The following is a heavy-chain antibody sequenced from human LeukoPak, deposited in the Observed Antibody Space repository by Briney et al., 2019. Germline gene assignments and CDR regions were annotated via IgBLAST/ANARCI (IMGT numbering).Heavy chain of an antibody. CDR1: GFSFSSYS. J-gene: IGHJ3*02. V-gene: IGHV3-21*01. CDR2: ISASGNYI. CDR3: ARGLYYYGTDAFDI. Sequence: TGGSPRLSCAAPGFSFSSYSMNWVRQAPGRGLEWVSSISASGNYIYYADSVKGRFTISRDSAENSLYLQMNSLGAEDTAVYYCARGLYYYGTDAFDIWGQGTMVTVS. D-gene: IGHD3-16*01.